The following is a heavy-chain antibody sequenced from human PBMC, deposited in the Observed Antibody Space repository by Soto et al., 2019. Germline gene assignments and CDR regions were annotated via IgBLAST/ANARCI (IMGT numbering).Heavy chain of an antibody. V-gene: IGHV1-69*06. D-gene: IGHD3-3*01. CDR1: GGTFSSYA. J-gene: IGHJ6*02. CDR2: ITPIFGTA. CDR3: ARDYGVVTRTNYGMDV. Sequence: SVKVSCKASGGTFSSYAISWVRQAPGQGLEWMGGITPIFGTANYAQKFQGRVTITADKSTSTAYMELSSLRSEDTAVYYCARDYGVVTRTNYGMDVWGQGTTVTVSS.